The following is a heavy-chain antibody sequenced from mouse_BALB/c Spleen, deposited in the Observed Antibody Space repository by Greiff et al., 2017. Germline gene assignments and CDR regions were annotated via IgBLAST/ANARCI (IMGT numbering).Heavy chain of an antibody. Sequence: EVQLVESGAELVRPGASVKLSCTASGFNIKDYYMHWVKQRPEQGLEWIGWIDPENGDTEYAPKFQGKATMTADTSSNTAYLQLSSLTSEDTAVYCCLYGSSGDYFDYWGQGTTLTVSS. D-gene: IGHD1-3*01. CDR2: IDPENGDT. CDR3: LYGSSGDYFDY. CDR1: GFNIKDYY. J-gene: IGHJ2*01. V-gene: IGHV14-4*02.